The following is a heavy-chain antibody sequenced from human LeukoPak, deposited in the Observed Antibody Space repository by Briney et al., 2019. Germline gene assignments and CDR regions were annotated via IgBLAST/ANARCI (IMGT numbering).Heavy chain of an antibody. Sequence: SETLSLTCTVPGGSISSSSFYWGWIRQPPGEGLEWIGTIYYSGSTYYNPSLKSRVTISEGTSKNQFSLKLSSVTAADTAVYYCARQRDYNWFDPWGRGTLVTVSS. V-gene: IGHV4-39*07. CDR3: ARQRDYNWFDP. J-gene: IGHJ5*02. CDR1: GGSISSSSFY. CDR2: IYYSGST. D-gene: IGHD3/OR15-3a*01.